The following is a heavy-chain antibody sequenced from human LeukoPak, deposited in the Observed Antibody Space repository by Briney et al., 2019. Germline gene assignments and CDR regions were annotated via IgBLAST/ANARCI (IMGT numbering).Heavy chain of an antibody. CDR3: ARVRRYYYGMDV. J-gene: IGHJ6*02. CDR1: GYTLTDYY. CDR2: MNPNSGDT. Sequence: GASVKVSCKASGYTLTDYYIHWVRQAPGQGLEWMGWMNPNSGDTNSAQSLQGRVTMTRETSISTAYMELSRLRFDDTAVYYCARVRRYYYGMDVWGQGTTVTVSS. V-gene: IGHV1-2*02.